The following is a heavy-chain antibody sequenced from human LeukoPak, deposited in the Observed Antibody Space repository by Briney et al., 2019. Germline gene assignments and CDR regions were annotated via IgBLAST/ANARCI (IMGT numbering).Heavy chain of an antibody. V-gene: IGHV1-69*04. CDR2: IIPILGIA. J-gene: IGHJ4*02. CDR1: GGTFSSYA. CDR3: ASQESSGWSSFDY. Sequence: SVKVSCKASGGTFSSYAISWVRQAPGQGLEWMGRIIPILGIANYAQKFQGRVTITADKSTSTAYMELSSWRCEDTAVYYCASQESSGWSSFDYWGQGTLVTVSS. D-gene: IGHD6-19*01.